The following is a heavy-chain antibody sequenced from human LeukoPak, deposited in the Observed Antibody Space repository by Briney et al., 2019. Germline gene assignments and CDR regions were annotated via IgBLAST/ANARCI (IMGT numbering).Heavy chain of an antibody. J-gene: IGHJ4*02. Sequence: SETLSLTCIVSGGSISSLDLWSWLRQPPGKGLEWIGEMYLGGTTNFNPSLKSRVTILIDKSKNQLSLQLTSVTAADTAVYYCAGLEGRYSTDWFYFFDYWGQGALVTVSS. V-gene: IGHV4-4*02. CDR1: GGSISSLDL. CDR3: AGLEGRYSTDWFYFFDY. CDR2: MYLGGTT. D-gene: IGHD6-19*01.